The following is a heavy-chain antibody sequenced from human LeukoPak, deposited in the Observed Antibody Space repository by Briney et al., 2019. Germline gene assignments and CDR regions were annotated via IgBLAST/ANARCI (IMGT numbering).Heavy chain of an antibody. D-gene: IGHD3-3*01. Sequence: PSETLSLTCAVYGGSFSDYYWTWIRQFSGKGLEWIGEITHSGSTNYSPSLKSRVTISVDTSKNQFSLKLSSVTAADTAVYYCARERVVWSSYYFDYWGQGTLVTVSS. CDR1: GGSFSDYY. CDR3: ARERVVWSSYYFDY. V-gene: IGHV4-34*01. CDR2: ITHSGST. J-gene: IGHJ4*02.